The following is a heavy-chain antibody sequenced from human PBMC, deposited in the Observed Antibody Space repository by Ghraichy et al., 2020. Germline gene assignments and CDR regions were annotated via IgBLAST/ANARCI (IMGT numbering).Heavy chain of an antibody. Sequence: SETLSLTCAVYGGSFSGYYWSWIRQPPGKGLEWIGEINHSGSTNYNPSLKSRVTISVDTSKNQFSLKLSSVTAADTAVYYCARKMYYYGSGSYYWSTTRYYFDYWGQGTLVTVSS. J-gene: IGHJ4*02. CDR1: GGSFSGYY. V-gene: IGHV4-34*01. CDR2: INHSGST. CDR3: ARKMYYYGSGSYYWSTTRYYFDY. D-gene: IGHD3-10*01.